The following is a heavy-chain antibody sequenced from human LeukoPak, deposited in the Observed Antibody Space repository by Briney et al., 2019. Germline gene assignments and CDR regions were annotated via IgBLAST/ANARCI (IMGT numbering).Heavy chain of an antibody. CDR1: GYTFTGYY. Sequence: ASVKVSCKASGYTFTGYYVHWVRQAPGQGIEWMGRINPDSGETNFAQVVQGRVTMTRDTYISTAYMELSRLRSDDAAVYYCAREGADHYYFMDVWGKGTTVIVSS. V-gene: IGHV1-2*06. J-gene: IGHJ6*03. CDR3: AREGADHYYFMDV. CDR2: INPDSGET.